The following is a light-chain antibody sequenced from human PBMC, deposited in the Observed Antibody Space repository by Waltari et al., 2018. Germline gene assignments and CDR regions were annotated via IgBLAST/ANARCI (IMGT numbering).Light chain of an antibody. CDR3: QQSYGTPYT. Sequence: DIQMTQSPSSLSASVGDRVTITCRASQSISNYLNWYQQKPGKAPKLLIYAASSLQSGVPSRFSGSGSGTDFTLTIRSLQPEDFATYCCQQSYGTPYTFGQWTKLEIK. CDR2: AAS. J-gene: IGKJ2*01. V-gene: IGKV1-39*01. CDR1: QSISNY.